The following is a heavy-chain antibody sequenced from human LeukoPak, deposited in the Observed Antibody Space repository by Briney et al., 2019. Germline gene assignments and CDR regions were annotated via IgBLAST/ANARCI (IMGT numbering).Heavy chain of an antibody. V-gene: IGHV3-7*05. D-gene: IGHD3-10*01. CDR1: GFAFSDYW. Sequence: GGSLRLSCAASGFAFSDYWMGWVRQAPGKGLEWVANINQGESEKYYVDSVKGRFTISRDNAKNSLYLQMNSLRVEDTAVYYCARGSYGDWGQGTLVTVSS. CDR3: ARGSYGD. J-gene: IGHJ4*02. CDR2: INQGESEK.